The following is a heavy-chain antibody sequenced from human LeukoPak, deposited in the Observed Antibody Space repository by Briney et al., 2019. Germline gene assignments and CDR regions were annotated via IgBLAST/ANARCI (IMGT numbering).Heavy chain of an antibody. CDR3: ARATRLLLWLGELLSGYFDY. CDR1: GYTFTSYG. CDR2: ISAYNGNT. V-gene: IGHV1-18*01. J-gene: IGHJ4*02. Sequence: GASVKVSCKASGYTFTSYGISWVRQAPGQGLEWMGWISAYNGNTNYAQKLQGRVTMTTDTSTSTAYMELRSLRSDDTAVYYCARATRLLLWLGELLSGYFDYWGQGTLVTASS. D-gene: IGHD3-10*01.